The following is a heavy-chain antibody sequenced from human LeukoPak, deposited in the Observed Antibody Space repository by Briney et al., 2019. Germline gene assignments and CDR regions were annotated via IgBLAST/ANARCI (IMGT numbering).Heavy chain of an antibody. J-gene: IGHJ4*02. D-gene: IGHD3-22*01. CDR3: TLEGYYYDSSGYYSFDY. Sequence: GGSLRLSCAASGFTFSGSAMHWVRRASGKGLEWVGRIRSKANSYATAYAASVKGRFTISRDDSKNTAYLQMNSLKTEDTAVYYCTLEGYYYDSSGYYSFDYWGQGTLVTVSS. CDR1: GFTFSGSA. CDR2: IRSKANSYAT. V-gene: IGHV3-73*01.